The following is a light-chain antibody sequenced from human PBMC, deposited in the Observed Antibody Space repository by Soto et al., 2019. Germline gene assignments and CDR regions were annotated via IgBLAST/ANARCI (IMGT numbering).Light chain of an antibody. CDR1: QSISSY. Sequence: DIQMTQSPSSLSASVGDRVTITCRASQSISSYLNWYQQKPWKAPKLLIYAASRLQRGVPSRFSGRGSGTDFTLTIRSLQPENFATYYCQQSYSTPPVTFGGGTKVEIK. J-gene: IGKJ4*01. CDR3: QQSYSTPPVT. V-gene: IGKV1-39*01. CDR2: AAS.